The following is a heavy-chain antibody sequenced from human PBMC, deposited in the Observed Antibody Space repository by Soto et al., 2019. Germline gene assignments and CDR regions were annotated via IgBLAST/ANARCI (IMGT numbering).Heavy chain of an antibody. CDR2: IKLDGSET. J-gene: IGHJ3*01. CDR1: GFTFSSFW. D-gene: IGHD2-2*02. CDR3: ARDAGYCSSSSCYIPAFDF. Sequence: GGSLRLSCKGSGFTFSSFWMNWVRQAPGKGLEWVANIKLDGSETYYMDSVKGRFSISRDNAHDSLFLEMNTLRVEDTAVYYCARDAGYCSSSSCYIPAFDFWGQGTMVTVSS. V-gene: IGHV3-7*01.